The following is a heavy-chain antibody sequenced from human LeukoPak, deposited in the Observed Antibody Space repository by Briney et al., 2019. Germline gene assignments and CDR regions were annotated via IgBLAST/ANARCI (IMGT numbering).Heavy chain of an antibody. Sequence: PSETLSLTCTVSGGSVSSGSYYWSWIRQPPGKGLEWIGYIYYSGSGSTNYNPSLKSRVTISVDTSKNQLSLKLSSVTAADTAVYYCARGEYSGSDWGQGTLVTVSS. CDR3: ARGEYSGSD. CDR1: GGSVSSGSYY. D-gene: IGHD1-1*01. CDR2: IYYSGSGST. J-gene: IGHJ4*02. V-gene: IGHV4-61*01.